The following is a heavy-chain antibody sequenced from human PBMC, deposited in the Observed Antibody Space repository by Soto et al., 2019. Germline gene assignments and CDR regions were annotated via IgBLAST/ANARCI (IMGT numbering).Heavy chain of an antibody. CDR2: IYYSGST. CDR1: GGSISSSSYY. V-gene: IGHV4-39*01. J-gene: IGHJ6*02. CDR3: GRHSGATTPFFYYYGMDV. Sequence: QLQLQESGPGLVKPSETLSLTCTVSGGSISSSSYYWGWIRQPPGKGLEWIGSIYYSGSTYYNPSPQSRRTTTADTSNKHLSPKLSCVTAADKAVYYCGRHSGATTPFFYYYGMDVWGQGTTVTVSS. D-gene: IGHD5-12*01.